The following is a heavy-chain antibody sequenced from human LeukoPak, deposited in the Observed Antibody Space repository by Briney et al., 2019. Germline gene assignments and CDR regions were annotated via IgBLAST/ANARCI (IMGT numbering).Heavy chain of an antibody. CDR1: GFTFSTYG. Sequence: PGGSLRLSCAASGFTFSTYGMRWGRQAPGKGLEWVALMWYDGSNKNYVDSVKGRFTISRDISKNTLFLQMNSLRVEDTAMYFCARDISAGSYDSWGQGTLVTVS. J-gene: IGHJ1*01. CDR2: MWYDGSNK. D-gene: IGHD3-16*01. CDR3: ARDISAGSYDS. V-gene: IGHV3-33*08.